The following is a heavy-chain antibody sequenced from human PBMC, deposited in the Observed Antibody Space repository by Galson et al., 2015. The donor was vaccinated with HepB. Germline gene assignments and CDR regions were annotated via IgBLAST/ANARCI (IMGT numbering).Heavy chain of an antibody. Sequence: SLRLSCAASGFTFSDYYMSWIRQAPGKGLEWVSYISSSGSTIYYADSVKGRYTISRDNAKNSLYLQMNSLRAEDTAVYYCARDHPSIAARGYYYYYMDVWGKVTTVTVSS. CDR2: ISSSGSTI. CDR3: ARDHPSIAARGYYYYYMDV. D-gene: IGHD6-6*01. V-gene: IGHV3-11*01. J-gene: IGHJ6*03. CDR1: GFTFSDYY.